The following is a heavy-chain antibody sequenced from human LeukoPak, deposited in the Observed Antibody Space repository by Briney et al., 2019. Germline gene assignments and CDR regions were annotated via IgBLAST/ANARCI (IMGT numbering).Heavy chain of an antibody. CDR2: ISAGVSST. CDR3: ATCHYGFDNWIDP. V-gene: IGHV3-23*01. J-gene: IGHJ5*02. CDR1: GFTLSGYA. Sequence: PGGSLRLSCAASGFTLSGYAMSWVCQAPGKGLEWVSGISAGVSSTYYADSVKGRFTISRDNSKNTLYLQMNSLRAEDTAVYYCATCHYGFDNWIDPWGQGTLVTVSS. D-gene: IGHD4-17*01.